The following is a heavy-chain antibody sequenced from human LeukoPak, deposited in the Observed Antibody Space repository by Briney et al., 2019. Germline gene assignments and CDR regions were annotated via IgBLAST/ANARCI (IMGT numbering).Heavy chain of an antibody. CDR1: GGSIAGRSDY. V-gene: IGHV4-39*01. Sequence: SDTLFLTCSLSGGSIAGRSDYWGWIRQPPGKGLEWIGSVYYTGITDYNPSLRSRATIFVDTSENKFSLNLTSVTAADTAVYYCARRSIAAAVDYWGRGTLVTVSS. CDR3: ARRSIAAAVDY. J-gene: IGHJ4*02. CDR2: VYYTGIT. D-gene: IGHD6-13*01.